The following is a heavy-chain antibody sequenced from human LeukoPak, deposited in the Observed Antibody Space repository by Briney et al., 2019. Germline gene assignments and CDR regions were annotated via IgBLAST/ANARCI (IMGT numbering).Heavy chain of an antibody. V-gene: IGHV4-59*08. CDR2: IYYSGST. Sequence: PSETLSLTCIVSGGSISSYYWSWIRQPPGKGLEWIGYIYYSGSTNYNPSLKSRVTISVDTSKNQFSLKLSSVTAADTAVYYCARGYSYGPEYYFDYWGQGTLVTVSS. CDR3: ARGYSYGPEYYFDY. CDR1: GGSISSYY. D-gene: IGHD5-18*01. J-gene: IGHJ4*02.